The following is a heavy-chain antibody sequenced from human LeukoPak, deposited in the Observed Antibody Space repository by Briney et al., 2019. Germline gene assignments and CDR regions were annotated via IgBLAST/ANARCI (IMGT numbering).Heavy chain of an antibody. Sequence: GGSLRLSCAASGFTFSNYAMSWVRQAPGEGLEWVSAFTGSGDNTYYADSVKGRFTISRDNDKNSLYLQMSSLRAEDTAIYYCARALYNRGWYPDCFDSWGQGALVTVSS. V-gene: IGHV3-23*01. CDR3: ARALYNRGWYPDCFDS. D-gene: IGHD6-19*01. CDR2: FTGSGDNT. J-gene: IGHJ4*02. CDR1: GFTFSNYA.